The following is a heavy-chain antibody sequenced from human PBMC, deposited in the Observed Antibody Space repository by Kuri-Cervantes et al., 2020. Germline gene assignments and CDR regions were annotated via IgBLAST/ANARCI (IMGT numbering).Heavy chain of an antibody. CDR2: IYYSGST. J-gene: IGHJ4*02. D-gene: IGHD5-24*01. Sequence: SETLSLTCTVSGGSISSYYWSWIRQPPGKGLEWIGYIYYSGSTYYNPSLKSRVTISVDTSKNQFSLKLSSVTAADTAVYYCARGHRRDGYNLGYWGQGTLVTVSS. V-gene: IGHV4-59*12. CDR1: GGSISSYY. CDR3: ARGHRRDGYNLGY.